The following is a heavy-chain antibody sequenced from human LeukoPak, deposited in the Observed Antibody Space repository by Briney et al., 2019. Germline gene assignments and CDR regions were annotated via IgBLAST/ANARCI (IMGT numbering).Heavy chain of an antibody. J-gene: IGHJ5*02. V-gene: IGHV4-4*08. D-gene: IGHD4-23*01. CDR3: ARRPSGGNPDWFDP. CDR1: GGSIISNY. Sequence: SETLSLTCTVSGGSIISNYWSWIRQPPGKRLVWIVNIYNSGTYTYNPSLKSPLTMYLDSSKNQFSLHLSSVTAADTAVYSCARRPSGGNPDWFDPWGQGTLATVSS. CDR2: IYNSGTY.